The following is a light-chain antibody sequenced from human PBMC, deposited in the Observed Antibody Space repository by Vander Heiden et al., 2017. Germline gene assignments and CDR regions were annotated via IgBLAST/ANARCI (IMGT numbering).Light chain of an antibody. J-gene: IGLJ1*01. V-gene: IGLV2-14*03. CDR2: DVT. CDR1: SSDVGGYNY. CDR3: TSYTSSSTLYV. Sequence: QSALTQPASVSGSPGQPHTIPCTGTSSDVGGYNYVSWYQQHPDKAPKLMIYDVTNRPSGVSNRFSGSKSGNTASLTISGLQGEDEADYYCTSYTSSSTLYVFGTGTKVTVL.